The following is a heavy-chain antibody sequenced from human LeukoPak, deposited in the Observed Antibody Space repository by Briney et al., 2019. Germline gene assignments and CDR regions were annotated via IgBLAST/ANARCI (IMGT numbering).Heavy chain of an antibody. CDR2: IYYSEST. CDR3: ARWSIPAATGDY. Sequence: PSETLSLTCTVSGGSISSYYWSWIRQPPGKGLEWIGYIYYSESTNYNPSLKSRVTISVDTSKNQFSLKLSSVTAADTAVYYCARWSIPAATGDYWGQGTLVTVSS. CDR1: GGSISSYY. J-gene: IGHJ4*02. V-gene: IGHV4-59*01. D-gene: IGHD2-2*01.